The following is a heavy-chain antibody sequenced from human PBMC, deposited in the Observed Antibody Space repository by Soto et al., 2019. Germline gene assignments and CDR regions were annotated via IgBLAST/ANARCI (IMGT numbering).Heavy chain of an antibody. CDR2: IYYSGST. V-gene: IGHV4-59*01. Sequence: SETLSLTCTVSGGSISSYDWSWIRQPPGKGLEWIGYIYYSGSTNYNPSLKSRVTISVDTSKNQFSLKLSSVTAADTAVYYCARYYDFWSGTSYPGASYYYYYYMDVWGKGTTVTVSS. J-gene: IGHJ6*03. D-gene: IGHD3-3*01. CDR1: GGSISSYD. CDR3: ARYYDFWSGTSYPGASYYYYYYMDV.